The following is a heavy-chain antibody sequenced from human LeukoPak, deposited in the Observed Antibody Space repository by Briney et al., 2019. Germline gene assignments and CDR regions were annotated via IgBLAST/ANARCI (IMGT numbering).Heavy chain of an antibody. J-gene: IGHJ4*02. CDR2: INPNSGGT. CDR1: GYPFPGYY. V-gene: IGHV1-2*02. Sequence: GASVKVSFKASGYPFPGYYMHWVRPAPGQGLEWMGWINPNSGGTNYAQKFQGRVTMTTDTSTSTAYMELRSLRSDDTAVYYCARDSGSYSNWGQGTLVTVSS. CDR3: ARDSGSYSN. D-gene: IGHD3-10*01.